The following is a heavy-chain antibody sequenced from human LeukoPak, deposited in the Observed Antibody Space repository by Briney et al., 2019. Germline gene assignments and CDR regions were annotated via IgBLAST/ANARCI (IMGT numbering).Heavy chain of an antibody. CDR2: IIPIFGTA. CDR3: AREILEPGKTHEY. V-gene: IGHV1-69*13. Sequence: SVKVSCKASGGTFSSFGISWVRRAPGQGVEWMGGIIPIFGTANYAQKFQGRVTITADESTSTAYMELSSLRSEDTAMYYCAREILEPGKTHEYWGQGTLVTVSS. J-gene: IGHJ4*02. D-gene: IGHD1-1*01. CDR1: GGTFSSFG.